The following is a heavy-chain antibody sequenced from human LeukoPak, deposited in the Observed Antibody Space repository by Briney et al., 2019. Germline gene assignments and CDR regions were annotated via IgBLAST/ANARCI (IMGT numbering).Heavy chain of an antibody. CDR3: ARNAYRGYSSGWPFDY. V-gene: IGHV5-51*01. D-gene: IGHD6-19*01. CDR1: GDSFTSYW. J-gene: IGHJ4*02. Sequence: GESLKISCKGSGDSFTSYWIGWVRQMPGKGLEWMGTIYPGDSDTRYSPSFQGQVTISADKSISTAYLQWSSLKASDTAMYYCARNAYRGYSSGWPFDYWGQGTLVTVSS. CDR2: IYPGDSDT.